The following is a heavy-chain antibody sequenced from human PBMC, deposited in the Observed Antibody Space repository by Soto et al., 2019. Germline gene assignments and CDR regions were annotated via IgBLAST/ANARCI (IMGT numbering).Heavy chain of an antibody. D-gene: IGHD6-13*01. V-gene: IGHV4-59*01. CDR2: IYYSGST. CDR1: GGSISSYY. Sequence: SSETLSLTCTVSGGSISSYYWSWIRQPPGKGLEWIGYIYYSGSTNYNPSLKSRVTISVDTSKNQFSLKLSSVTAADTAVYYCARDLFGSSWDHVRGDNWFDPWGQGTLVTVSS. CDR3: ARDLFGSSWDHVRGDNWFDP. J-gene: IGHJ5*02.